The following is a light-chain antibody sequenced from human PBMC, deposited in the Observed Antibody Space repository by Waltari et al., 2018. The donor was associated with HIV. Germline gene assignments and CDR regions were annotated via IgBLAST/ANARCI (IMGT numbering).Light chain of an antibody. CDR3: QHYNGYPIS. V-gene: IGKV1-5*03. Sequence: DIQMTQSPSTLSAYVGDRVTITCRASQSLNGWLAWYQQKSGKAPKLLIYKTSILQSGVPSRFSGSGSGTEFTLTISSLQPDDLATYHCQHYNGYPISFGGGTKVEI. J-gene: IGKJ4*01. CDR1: QSLNGW. CDR2: KTS.